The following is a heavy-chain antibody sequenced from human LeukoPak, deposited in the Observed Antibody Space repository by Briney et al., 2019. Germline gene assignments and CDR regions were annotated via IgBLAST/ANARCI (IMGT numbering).Heavy chain of an antibody. CDR3: ARGLSIVLMVTAYMDV. CDR2: IKQGGSEK. J-gene: IGHJ6*03. CDR1: GFTFSSHW. Sequence: RAGGSLRLSCAASGFTFSSHWMTWVRQAPGKGLERVASIKQGGSEKYYADSVKGRFTVSRDNAKNSLYLQMNSLRAEDTAVYYCARGLSIVLMVTAYMDVWGKGPTVTVSS. V-gene: IGHV3-7*01. D-gene: IGHD2-8*01.